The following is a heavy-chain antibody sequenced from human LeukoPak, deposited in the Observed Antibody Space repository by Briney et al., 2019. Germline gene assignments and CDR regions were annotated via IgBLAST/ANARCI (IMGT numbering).Heavy chain of an antibody. CDR1: GYTFTGYY. CDR2: INPNSGDT. D-gene: IGHD5-24*01. J-gene: IGHJ4*02. CDR3: ANRRDGYNFALYY. Sequence: ASVKVSCKASGYTFTGYYMHWVRQAPGQGLEWIGWINPNSGDTNYAQNFQGRVTLTRDTSISTAYMELRSLTSDDTALYYCANRRDGYNFALYYWGQGTLVTVSS. V-gene: IGHV1-2*02.